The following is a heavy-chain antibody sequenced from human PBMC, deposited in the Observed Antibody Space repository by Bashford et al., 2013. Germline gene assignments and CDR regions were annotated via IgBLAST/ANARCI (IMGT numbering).Heavy chain of an antibody. V-gene: IGHV3-15*01. Sequence: GGSLRLSCAASQFSINNVWMSWVRQAPGRGLEWVGRIKSKSDGGTTDYAAPVEGRVTISRDDSKNMLYLQMNSLKIEDTAVYYCTTEGLTNYYYFGMDVWGQGTTVTVSS. CDR2: IKSKSDGGTT. D-gene: IGHD1-20*01. CDR1: QFSINNVW. CDR3: TTEGLTNYYYFGMDV. J-gene: IGHJ6*02.